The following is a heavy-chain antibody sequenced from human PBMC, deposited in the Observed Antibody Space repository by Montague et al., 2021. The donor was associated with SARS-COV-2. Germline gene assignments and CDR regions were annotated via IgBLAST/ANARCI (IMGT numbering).Heavy chain of an antibody. Sequence: SETLSLTCTVSGGSISSSSYNWGWIRQPPGKGLEWIGSVHYSGRPYYNPSLKSRVTIYVDTSKNQLSLKLSSVTPADTAVYYCTRHVHMTWPEPSPGFDYWGQGTLVTVSS. CDR1: GGSISSSSYN. V-gene: IGHV4-39*01. J-gene: IGHJ4*02. D-gene: IGHD1-1*01. CDR2: VHYSGRP. CDR3: TRHVHMTWPEPSPGFDY.